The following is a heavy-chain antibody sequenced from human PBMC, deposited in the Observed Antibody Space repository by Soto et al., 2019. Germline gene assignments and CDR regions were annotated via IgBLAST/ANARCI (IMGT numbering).Heavy chain of an antibody. CDR1: GFSLSSIGMG. V-gene: IGHV2-5*02. D-gene: IGHD5-12*01. CDR3: PRLTRCVYDSGRLWEKFDY. J-gene: IGHJ4*02. CDR2: IYWDDDK. Sequence: QITVKESGLTLVKPTETLTLTCTFSGFSLSSIGMGVGWIRQPPGKALEWLALIYWDDDKRYSPSLSSRLTIPTHPSKNEVHLTMTNMAPVDTATYYCPRLTRCVYDSGRLWEKFDYWGQGTLVTVSS.